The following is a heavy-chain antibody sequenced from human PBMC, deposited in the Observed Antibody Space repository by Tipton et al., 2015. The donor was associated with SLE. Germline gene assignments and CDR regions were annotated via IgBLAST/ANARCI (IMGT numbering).Heavy chain of an antibody. CDR3: ARRPDWVKAFDI. D-gene: IGHD3/OR15-3a*01. J-gene: IGHJ3*02. Sequence: GLVKPSETLSLTCTVSGGSISSYYWSWIRQPPGKGLEWIGSIYYSGSTYYNPSLKSRVTISVDTSKNQFSLKLSSVTAADTAVYYCARRPDWVKAFDIWGQGTMVTVSS. CDR1: GGSISSYY. V-gene: IGHV4-59*05. CDR2: IYYSGST.